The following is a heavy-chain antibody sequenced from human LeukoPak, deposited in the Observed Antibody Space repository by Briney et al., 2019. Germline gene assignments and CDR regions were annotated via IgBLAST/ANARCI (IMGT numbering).Heavy chain of an antibody. Sequence: SETLSLTCTVSNDSISAYYWSWIRQPPGKGLEFIGEINHSGSTNFNPSLKSRVTLSVDTSKNQFSLKLSSVTAADTAVYYCARGGSTAKYYFDSWGERTLVTVS. V-gene: IGHV4-34*01. CDR3: ARGGSTAKYYFDS. CDR1: NDSISAYY. D-gene: IGHD5-18*01. CDR2: INHSGST. J-gene: IGHJ4*02.